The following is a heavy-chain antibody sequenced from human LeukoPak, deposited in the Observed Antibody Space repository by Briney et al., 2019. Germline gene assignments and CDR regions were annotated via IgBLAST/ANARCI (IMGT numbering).Heavy chain of an antibody. V-gene: IGHV1-2*02. D-gene: IGHD3-10*01. CDR2: INPNSGGT. J-gene: IGHJ3*02. CDR1: GYTFTGYY. CDR3: ARGGSITMVRGVRGAFDI. Sequence: ASVKVSCKASGYTFTGYYMHWVRQAPGQGLEWMGWINPNSGGTNYAQKFQGRVTMTRDTSISTAYMELSRLRSDDTAVYYCARGGSITMVRGVRGAFDIWGQGTMVTVSS.